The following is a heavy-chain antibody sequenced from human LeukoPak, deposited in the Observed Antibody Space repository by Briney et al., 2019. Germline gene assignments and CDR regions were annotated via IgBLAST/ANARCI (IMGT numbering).Heavy chain of an antibody. CDR2: IYYSGTT. Sequence: PSGTLSLTCTVSSGSVSSSNWWNWVRQPPGKGLEWIGYIYYSGTTNYNPSLKSRVSMSVDTSKNQFSLKLSSVTAADTAVYYCARRKIPHRSNYYGSGSYYRGANWFDPWGQGTLVTVSS. D-gene: IGHD3-10*01. CDR1: SGSVSSSNW. CDR3: ARRKIPHRSNYYGSGSYYRGANWFDP. J-gene: IGHJ5*02. V-gene: IGHV4-4*02.